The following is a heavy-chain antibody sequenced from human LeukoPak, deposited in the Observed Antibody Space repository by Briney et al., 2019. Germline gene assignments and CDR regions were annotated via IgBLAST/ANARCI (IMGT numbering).Heavy chain of an antibody. D-gene: IGHD3-16*01. Sequence: GGSLRLSCVASGFSFSTSGMHWVRQSPGKGLDWVANMNQDGGEIYYVDSVKGRFTISRDNAKNSLFLQMNSLRAEDMAVYYCARDTFGVFDYWGQGTLVTVSS. CDR1: GFSFSTSG. J-gene: IGHJ4*02. CDR3: ARDTFGVFDY. V-gene: IGHV3-7*01. CDR2: MNQDGGEI.